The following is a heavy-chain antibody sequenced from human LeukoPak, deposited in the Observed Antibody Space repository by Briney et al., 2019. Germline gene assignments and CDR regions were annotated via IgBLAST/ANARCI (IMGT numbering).Heavy chain of an antibody. J-gene: IGHJ4*02. CDR2: INTNTVKP. Sequence: ASVKVSCKASGYTFTTYGVNWGRQAPGQGLEWMGWINTNTVKPTYAQGFTGRFVFSLDTSVSTAYLQISSLKAEDTAVYYCARDNYYHYDYWGQGTLVTVSS. CDR3: ARDNYYHYDY. V-gene: IGHV7-4-1*02. CDR1: GYTFTTYG. D-gene: IGHD3-10*01.